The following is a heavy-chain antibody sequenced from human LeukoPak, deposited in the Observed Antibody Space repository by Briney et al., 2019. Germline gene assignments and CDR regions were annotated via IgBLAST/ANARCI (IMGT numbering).Heavy chain of an antibody. CDR2: IKSKTDGGTT. J-gene: IGHJ4*02. Sequence: PGGSLRLSCAASGFTFSNAWMNWVRQAPGKGLEWDGRIKSKTDGGTTDYAAPVKGRFTISRDDSKNTLYLQMNSLKTEDTAVYYCTTVRSREPSWGQGTLVTVSS. CDR1: GFTFSNAW. V-gene: IGHV3-15*07. D-gene: IGHD1-26*01. CDR3: TTVRSREPS.